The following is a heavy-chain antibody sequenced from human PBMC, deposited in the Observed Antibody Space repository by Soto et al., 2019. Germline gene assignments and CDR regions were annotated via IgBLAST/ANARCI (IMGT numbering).Heavy chain of an antibody. CDR3: ARLVPAAIPYYYYGMDV. CDR1: GYTFTRYG. J-gene: IGHJ6*02. D-gene: IGHD2-2*01. Sequence: GAPVKGSRKASGYTFTRYGISWGRQAPGQGLEWMGWISAYNGNTNYAQKLQGRVTMTTDTSTSTAYMELRSLRSDDTAVYYCARLVPAAIPYYYYGMDVWGQGTTVTVSS. CDR2: ISAYNGNT. V-gene: IGHV1-18*04.